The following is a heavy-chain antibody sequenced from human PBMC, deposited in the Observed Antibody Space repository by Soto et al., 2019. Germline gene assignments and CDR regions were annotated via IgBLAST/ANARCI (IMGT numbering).Heavy chain of an antibody. J-gene: IGHJ5*02. Sequence: GASVKVSCKASGYTFTSYGITWVRQAPGQGLEWMGWISRYNGNTNYAQKVQGRVTLTTDTSTSTTYMELRSLRSDDTAVYYCARGPRYCSTTTCFSGVTWFDPWGQGTLVTVSS. CDR1: GYTFTSYG. V-gene: IGHV1-18*04. D-gene: IGHD2-2*01. CDR3: ARGPRYCSTTTCFSGVTWFDP. CDR2: ISRYNGNT.